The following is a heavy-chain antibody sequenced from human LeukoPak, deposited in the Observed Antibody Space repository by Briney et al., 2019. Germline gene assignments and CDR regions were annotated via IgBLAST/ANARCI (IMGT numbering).Heavy chain of an antibody. CDR1: GGSFSGYY. CDR2: INHSGST. CDR3: ARDDILTGYYPGDWFDP. V-gene: IGHV4-34*01. D-gene: IGHD3-9*01. Sequence: SETLSLTCAVYGGSFSGYYWSWVRQPPGKGLEWIGEINHSGSTNYNPSLKSRVTISVDTSKNQFSLNLSSVTAADTAVYYCARDDILTGYYPGDWFDPWGQGNLVSVSS. J-gene: IGHJ5*02.